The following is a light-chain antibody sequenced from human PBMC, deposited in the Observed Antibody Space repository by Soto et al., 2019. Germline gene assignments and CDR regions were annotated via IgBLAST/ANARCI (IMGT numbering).Light chain of an antibody. J-gene: IGKJ1*01. CDR2: GAS. CDR1: QSFSSN. V-gene: IGKV3-15*01. Sequence: EIVMTQSPGTLSVSPGERATLSCRASQSFSSNLAWYQQKPGQAPRLLIYGASTRATGIPARFSGSGSGTEFTLTISSLQSEDFAVYYCQQFNNWPPTWTFGQGTKVDIK. CDR3: QQFNNWPPTWT.